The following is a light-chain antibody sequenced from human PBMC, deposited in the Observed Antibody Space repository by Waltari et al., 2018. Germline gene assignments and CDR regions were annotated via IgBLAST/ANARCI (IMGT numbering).Light chain of an antibody. CDR1: QSIDTW. Sequence: IQMTQSPSTLSASVGDRVPITCRASQSIDTWLAWSQQKPGKAPKLLIYRASSLQSGVPSGFSGSGSGTEFTLTISSLQPDDFATFYCQQYYNYPRTFGQGTKVEIK. CDR2: RAS. CDR3: QQYYNYPRT. V-gene: IGKV1-5*03. J-gene: IGKJ1*01.